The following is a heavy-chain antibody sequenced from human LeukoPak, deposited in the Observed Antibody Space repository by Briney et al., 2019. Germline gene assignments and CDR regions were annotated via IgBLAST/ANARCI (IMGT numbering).Heavy chain of an antibody. D-gene: IGHD1-7*01. V-gene: IGHV4-61*01. J-gene: IGHJ6*02. Sequence: SETLSLTCTVSGDSVSSGLYYWSWIRQPPGKGLEWIGNLYFSGSTNYNPSLKSRVTISVDTSKNQFSLKLSSVTAADTAVYHCARDNWNYGSSMDVWGQGTTVTVSS. CDR3: ARDNWNYGSSMDV. CDR2: LYFSGST. CDR1: GDSVSSGLYY.